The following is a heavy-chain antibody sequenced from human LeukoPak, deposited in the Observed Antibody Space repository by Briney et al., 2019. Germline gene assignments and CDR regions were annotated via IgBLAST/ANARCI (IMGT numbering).Heavy chain of an antibody. V-gene: IGHV3-30*18. J-gene: IGHJ6*02. CDR2: ISYDGSNK. CDR3: AKDQGWQWLVPGAVYYYYGMDV. CDR1: GFTFSSYG. D-gene: IGHD6-19*01. Sequence: LPGGSLRLSCAASGFTFSSYGMHWVRQAPGKGLEWVAVISYDGSNKYYADSVKGRFTISRDNSKNTLYLQMNSLRAEDTAVYYCAKDQGWQWLVPGAVYYYYGMDVWGQGTTVTVSS.